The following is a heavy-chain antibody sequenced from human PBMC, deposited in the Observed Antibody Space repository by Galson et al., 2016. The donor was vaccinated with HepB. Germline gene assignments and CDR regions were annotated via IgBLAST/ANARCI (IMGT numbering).Heavy chain of an antibody. V-gene: IGHV3-21*01. D-gene: IGHD1-26*01. Sequence: SLRLSCAASGFTFSRYPMNWVRQAPGKGLEWVSSISSGSSYIYYADSVKGRFTISRDNAKNSLYLQMNSLRAEDTAVYYCAEDAGGRYYLHFDYWGQGTLVTVSS. CDR1: GFTFSRYP. J-gene: IGHJ4*02. CDR3: AEDAGGRYYLHFDY. CDR2: ISSGSSYI.